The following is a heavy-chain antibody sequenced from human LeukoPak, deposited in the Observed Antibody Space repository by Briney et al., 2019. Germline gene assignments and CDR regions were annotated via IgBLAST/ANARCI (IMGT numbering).Heavy chain of an antibody. V-gene: IGHV4-34*01. J-gene: IGHJ4*02. CDR2: INHSGST. CDR3: ARVGAIAVAGIFSDY. D-gene: IGHD6-19*01. Sequence: SETLSPTCAVYGGSFSGYYWSWIRQPPGRGLEWIGEINHSGSTNYNPSLKSRVTMSVDTSKNQFSLKLSSVTAADTAVYYCARVGAIAVAGIFSDYWGQGTLVTVSS. CDR1: GGSFSGYY.